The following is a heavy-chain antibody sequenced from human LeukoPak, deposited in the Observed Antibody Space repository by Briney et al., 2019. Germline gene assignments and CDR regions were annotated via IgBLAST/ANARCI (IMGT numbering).Heavy chain of an antibody. D-gene: IGHD4-11*01. V-gene: IGHV4-61*02. CDR3: ARGNSNYVHRIERYFDY. CDR2: IYTSGST. Sequence: PSETLSLTCTVSGGSISSGSYYWSWIRQPAGKGLEWIGRIYTSGSTNYNPSLKSRVTISVDTSKNQFSLKLSSVTAADTAVYYCARGNSNYVHRIERYFDYWGQGTLVTVSS. J-gene: IGHJ4*02. CDR1: GGSISSGSYY.